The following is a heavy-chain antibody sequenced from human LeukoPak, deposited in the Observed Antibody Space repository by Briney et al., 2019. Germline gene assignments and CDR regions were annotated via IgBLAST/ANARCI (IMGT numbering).Heavy chain of an antibody. D-gene: IGHD6-13*01. J-gene: IGHJ6*01. V-gene: IGHV3-30*18. CDR3: AKEGYSSSWPYSYYYGMDV. Sequence: PGGSLRLSCAASGFTFSSYGMHWVRQAPGKGPEWVAVISYDGSNKYYADSVKGRFTISRDNSKNTLYLQMNSLRAEDTAVYYCAKEGYSSSWPYSYYYGMDVWGQGTTVTVSS. CDR1: GFTFSSYG. CDR2: ISYDGSNK.